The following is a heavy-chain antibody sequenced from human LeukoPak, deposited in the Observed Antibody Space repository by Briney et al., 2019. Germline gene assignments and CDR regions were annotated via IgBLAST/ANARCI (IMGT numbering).Heavy chain of an antibody. Sequence: PGRSLRLSCAASGFTFSSYGMHWVRQAPGKGLEWVAVIWYDGSNKYYADSVKGRLTISRDNSKNTLYLQMNSLRAEDTAVYYCARGGQMAATRRPYYYGMDVWGQGTTVTVSS. J-gene: IGHJ6*02. D-gene: IGHD5-12*01. V-gene: IGHV3-33*01. CDR1: GFTFSSYG. CDR2: IWYDGSNK. CDR3: ARGGQMAATRRPYYYGMDV.